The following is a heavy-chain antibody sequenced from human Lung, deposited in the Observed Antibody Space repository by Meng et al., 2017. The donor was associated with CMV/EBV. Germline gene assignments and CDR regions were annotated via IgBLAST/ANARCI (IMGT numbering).Heavy chain of an antibody. J-gene: IGHJ6*02. V-gene: IGHV1-18*01. CDR1: GYTFTSYG. CDR3: ARVRYYDFWSGYFNGIDV. Sequence: ASVKVSXKASGYTFTSYGISWVRQAPGQGLEWMGWISAYNGNTNYAQKLQGRVTMTTDTSTSTAYMELRSLRSDDTAVYYCARVRYYDFWSGYFNGIDVWGQGXTVTVSS. D-gene: IGHD3-3*01. CDR2: ISAYNGNT.